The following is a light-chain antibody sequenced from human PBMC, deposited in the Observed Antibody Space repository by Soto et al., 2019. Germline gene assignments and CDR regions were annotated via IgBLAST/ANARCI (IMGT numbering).Light chain of an antibody. CDR2: AAS. CDR3: QQLNNYPIT. J-gene: IGKJ5*01. V-gene: IGKV1-9*01. CDR1: QGIASY. Sequence: DIQMTQSPSSLSASVGDRVTITCRASQGIASYLAWYQQKPGKAPKVVIYAASTLQSGVPSRFSGSGSGTEFTLTISSLQPEDFATYYCQQLNNYPITFGQGTRLEIK.